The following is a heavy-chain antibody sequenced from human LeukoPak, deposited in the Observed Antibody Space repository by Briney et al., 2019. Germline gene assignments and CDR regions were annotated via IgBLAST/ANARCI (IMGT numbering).Heavy chain of an antibody. CDR2: SYDGGNK. Sequence: PGGSLRLSCAASGFTFSRSAMHWVRQAPGKGLEWVAISYDGGNKYYADSVKGRFTISRDNSKNTLYLQMNSLRAEDTAVYFCVSLGYSSSSVRYWGQGTLVTVSS. CDR3: VSLGYSSSSVRY. CDR1: GFTFSRSA. V-gene: IGHV3-30*04. D-gene: IGHD6-6*01. J-gene: IGHJ4*02.